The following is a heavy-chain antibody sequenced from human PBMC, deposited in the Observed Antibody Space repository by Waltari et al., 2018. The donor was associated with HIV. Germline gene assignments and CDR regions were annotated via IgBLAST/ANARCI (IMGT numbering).Heavy chain of an antibody. CDR3: VKVLSEGKGSSWLDP. Sequence: QVQLQESGPGLVEPSETLSLTCAVSGGSISTYNWWSWVRQPPGKGLEWIGEIYHSGTSNYKKSLKSRVTISIDKSKNQFSLELRSVTAADTAGYYCVKVLSEGKGSSWLDPWGQGTLVTVSS. V-gene: IGHV4-4*02. CDR1: GGSISTYNW. CDR2: IYHSGTS. J-gene: IGHJ5*02. D-gene: IGHD6-6*01.